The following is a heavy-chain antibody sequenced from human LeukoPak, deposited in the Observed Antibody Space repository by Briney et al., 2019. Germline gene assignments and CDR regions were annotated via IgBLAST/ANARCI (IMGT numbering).Heavy chain of an antibody. D-gene: IGHD5-12*01. CDR2: IKSDGSST. CDR1: GFTFSTYW. Sequence: GGSLRLSCAASGFTFSTYWMHWVRQAPGKGLVWVSHIKSDGSSTSYADSVKGRFTISRDNAKNTLYLQMNSLRAEDTAVYYCARDRGYTQDYWGQGTLVTVSS. J-gene: IGHJ4*02. CDR3: ARDRGYTQDY. V-gene: IGHV3-74*01.